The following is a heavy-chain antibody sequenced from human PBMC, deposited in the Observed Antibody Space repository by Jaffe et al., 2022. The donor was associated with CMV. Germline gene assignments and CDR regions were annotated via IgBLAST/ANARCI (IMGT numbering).Heavy chain of an antibody. J-gene: IGHJ5*02. CDR1: GISFSDHA. Sequence: EARMVESGGGLVQPGGSLTLSCATSGISFSDHAMNWVRQTPGKGLEWIAFISHDSVTKVYAGSVKGRFTISRDNAENSLYLQMHSLRDEDTAVYYCARDLWTREVTPQSDWFDPWGQGTLVSVSS. CDR2: ISHDSVTK. D-gene: IGHD2-21*02. V-gene: IGHV3-48*02. CDR3: ARDLWTREVTPQSDWFDP.